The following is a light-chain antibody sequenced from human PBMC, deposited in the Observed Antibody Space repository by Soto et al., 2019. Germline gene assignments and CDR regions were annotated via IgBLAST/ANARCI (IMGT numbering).Light chain of an antibody. J-gene: IGKJ2*01. Sequence: DIVLTQSPGTLSLPAGERATLSCRASQSVSSNYLAWYQQKPGQAPRLLIYGASSRATGIPDRFSGSGSGTDFTLTITGLEPEESAVYYCQQSDRFPYTFGQGTKLEIK. CDR3: QQSDRFPYT. CDR2: GAS. V-gene: IGKV3-20*01. CDR1: QSVSSNY.